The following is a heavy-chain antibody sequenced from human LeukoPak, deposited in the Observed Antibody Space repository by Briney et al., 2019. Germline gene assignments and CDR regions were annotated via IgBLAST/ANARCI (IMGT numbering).Heavy chain of an antibody. Sequence: PSETLSLTCTVSGGSVSSGSYYWSWIRQPPGKGLEWIGYIYYSGSTNYNPSLKGRATISVDTSKNQFSLKLSSVTAADTAVYYCARGGYGGSYGMDVWGQGTTVTVSS. CDR2: IYYSGST. D-gene: IGHD4-23*01. CDR1: GGSVSSGSYY. V-gene: IGHV4-61*01. CDR3: ARGGYGGSYGMDV. J-gene: IGHJ6*02.